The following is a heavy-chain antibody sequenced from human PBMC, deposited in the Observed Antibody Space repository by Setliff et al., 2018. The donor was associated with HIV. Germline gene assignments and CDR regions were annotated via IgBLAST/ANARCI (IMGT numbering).Heavy chain of an antibody. Sequence: PSETLSLTCTVSGGSISSSGYYWGWLRQPPGKGLEWIGSIYYSGSTYYNPSLASRITISIDTSKNEFSLKMTSVTAADTAVYYCARAPLKYYDILTGFHDAVDIWGQGTMVTVSS. CDR2: IYYSGST. V-gene: IGHV4-39*07. CDR1: GGSISSSGYY. J-gene: IGHJ3*02. CDR3: ARAPLKYYDILTGFHDAVDI. D-gene: IGHD3-9*01.